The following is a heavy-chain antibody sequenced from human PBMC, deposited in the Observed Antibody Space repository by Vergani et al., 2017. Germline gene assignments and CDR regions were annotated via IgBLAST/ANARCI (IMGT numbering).Heavy chain of an antibody. D-gene: IGHD3-10*01. CDR1: GGSFSGYY. J-gene: IGHJ4*02. CDR2: IDYSGST. V-gene: IGHV4-34*11. Sequence: QVQLQQWGAGLLKPSETLSLTCAVYGGSFSGYYWSWIRQPPGKGLEWIGYIDYSGSTNYNPSLKSRVTISIDTSKNLFSLKLSSVTAADTAVYYCARGNYYGSGSYPYYFDYWGQGTLVTVSS. CDR3: ARGNYYGSGSYPYYFDY.